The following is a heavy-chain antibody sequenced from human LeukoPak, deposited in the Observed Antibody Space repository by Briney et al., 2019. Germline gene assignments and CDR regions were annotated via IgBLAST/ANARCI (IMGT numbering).Heavy chain of an antibody. D-gene: IGHD6-13*01. Sequence: KPSETLSLTCAVYGGSFRGYYWSWIRQPPGKGLEGIGEINHSGSTNYNPSLKSRVTISVDTSKNQFSLKLSSVTAADTAVYYCARGRWIAAALDYYYYMDVWGKGTTVTVSS. CDR2: INHSGST. CDR3: ARGRWIAAALDYYYYMDV. V-gene: IGHV4-34*01. CDR1: GGSFRGYY. J-gene: IGHJ6*03.